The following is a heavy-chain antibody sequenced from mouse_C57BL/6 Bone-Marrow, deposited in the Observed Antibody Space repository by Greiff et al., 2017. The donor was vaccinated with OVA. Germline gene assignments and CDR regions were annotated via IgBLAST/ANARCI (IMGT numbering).Heavy chain of an antibody. CDR1: GFSFNTYA. CDR2: IRSKSNNYAT. Sequence: EVQLVESGGGLVQPKGSLKLSCAASGFSFNTYAMNWVRQAPGKGLEWVARIRSKSNNYATYYADSVKDRFTISRDDSESMLYLQMNNLKTEDTAMYYCVRDYGKAWFAYWGQGTLVTVSA. J-gene: IGHJ3*01. CDR3: VRDYGKAWFAY. V-gene: IGHV10-1*01. D-gene: IGHD2-4*01.